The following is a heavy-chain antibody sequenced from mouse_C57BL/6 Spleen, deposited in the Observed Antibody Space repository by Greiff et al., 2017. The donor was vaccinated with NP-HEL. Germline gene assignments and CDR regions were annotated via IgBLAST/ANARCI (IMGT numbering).Heavy chain of an antibody. D-gene: IGHD2-1*01. J-gene: IGHJ2*01. Sequence: QVQLQQPGAELVRPGTSVKLSCKASGYTFTSYWMHWVKQRPGQGLEWIGVIDPSDSYTNYNQKFKGKATLTVDTSSSTAYMQLSSLTSEDSAVYYCARSYYGIHYYFDYWGQGTTLTVSS. CDR1: GYTFTSYW. V-gene: IGHV1-59*01. CDR3: ARSYYGIHYYFDY. CDR2: IDPSDSYT.